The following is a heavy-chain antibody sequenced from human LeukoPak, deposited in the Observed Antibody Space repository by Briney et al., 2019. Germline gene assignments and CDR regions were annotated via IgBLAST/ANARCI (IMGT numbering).Heavy chain of an antibody. J-gene: IGHJ5*02. CDR3: ATYYYANWFDP. CDR1: GGSISSSSYY. Sequence: SETLSLTCTVSGGSISSSSYYWGWIRQPPGKGLEWIGSIYYSGSTYYNPSLKSRVTISVDTSKNQFSLKLSSVTAADTAVYYCATYYYANWFDPWGQGTLVTVSS. D-gene: IGHD3-10*01. CDR2: IYYSGST. V-gene: IGHV4-39*01.